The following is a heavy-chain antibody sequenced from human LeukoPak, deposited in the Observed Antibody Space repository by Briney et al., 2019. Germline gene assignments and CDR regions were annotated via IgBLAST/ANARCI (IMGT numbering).Heavy chain of an antibody. CDR2: VNQGGTEK. J-gene: IGHJ6*03. CDR3: AREHYFYHMDG. V-gene: IGHV3-7*01. CDR1: GFTFSSQW. Sequence: PGGSLRLSCAASGFTFSSQWIGWVRQASGRGREGVANVNQGGTEKVYVDSVKGRFTISRDNAENSLYLQMNSLRVEDTAVYYCAREHYFYHMDGWGEGTTVTVSS.